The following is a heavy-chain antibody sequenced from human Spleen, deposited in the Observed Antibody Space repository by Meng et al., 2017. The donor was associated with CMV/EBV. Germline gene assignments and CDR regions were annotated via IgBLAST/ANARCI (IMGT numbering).Heavy chain of an antibody. CDR1: GDSISSSPYY. J-gene: IGHJ4*02. D-gene: IGHD2-2*01. CDR3: ARVGYCSSTSCYHPFDY. CDR2: INHSGST. Sequence: SETLSLTCTVFGDSISSSPYYWGWIRQPPGKGLEWIGEINHSGSTNYNPSLKSRVTISVDTAMNQFSLQLNSVTPEDTAVYYCARVGYCSSTSCYHPFDYWGQGTLVTVSS. V-gene: IGHV4-39*07.